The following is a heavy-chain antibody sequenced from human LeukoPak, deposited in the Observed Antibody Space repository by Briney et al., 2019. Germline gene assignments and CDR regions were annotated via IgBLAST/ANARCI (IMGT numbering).Heavy chain of an antibody. CDR2: INPNSGGT. V-gene: IGHV1-2*02. CDR3: ARGIGYCSGGSCYS. CDR1: GYTFTAYY. Sequence: GASVKVSCKASGYTFTAYYIHWMRQAPGQGLEWMGWINPNSGGTTYAQNFQGRVTMTRDTSISTAYMELSRLTSDDTALYYSARGIGYCSGGSCYSWGQGTLVTVSS. J-gene: IGHJ4*02. D-gene: IGHD2-15*01.